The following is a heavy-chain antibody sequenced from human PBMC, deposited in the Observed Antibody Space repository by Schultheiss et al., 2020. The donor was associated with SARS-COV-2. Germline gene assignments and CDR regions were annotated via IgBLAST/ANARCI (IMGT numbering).Heavy chain of an antibody. CDR3: ARAARVEQLFSVRGGHLDY. CDR1: GYTFNSNS. J-gene: IGHJ4*02. D-gene: IGHD3-10*01. V-gene: IGHV1-18*01. Sequence: ASVKVSCKASGYTFNSNSITWVRQAPGQGLEWLGWINAYNGNTDYAQKFQGRVTMTTDSSTSTAYMELRSLTSDDTAVYYCARAARVEQLFSVRGGHLDYWGRGTQVTVSS. CDR2: INAYNGNT.